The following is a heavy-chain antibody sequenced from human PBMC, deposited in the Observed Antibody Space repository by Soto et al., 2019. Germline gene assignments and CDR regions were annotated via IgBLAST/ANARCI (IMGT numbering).Heavy chain of an antibody. J-gene: IGHJ6*03. D-gene: IGHD3-22*01. CDR3: AGGGSIVVATRRLMDV. CDR1: GGSISSYY. Sequence: PSETLSLTCTVSGGSISSYYWSWIRQSPGKGLDYIGYIYYSGSTNYNPSFKSRATISVDTSKNQFSLQLSSVTVADTAVYYCAGGGSIVVATRRLMDVWGKGTTVTVSS. V-gene: IGHV4-59*03. CDR2: IYYSGST.